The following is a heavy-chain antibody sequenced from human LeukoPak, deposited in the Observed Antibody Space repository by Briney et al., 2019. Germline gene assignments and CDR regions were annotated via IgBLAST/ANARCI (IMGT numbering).Heavy chain of an antibody. Sequence: SETLSLTCSISGGSITGYYWSWIRQPPGKGLEWIGYIFYSGSTSYNPSLKSRVTISMDTSKNQISLKLTSVTAADTAVYYCARHYTSGWDLDYWGQGTLVTVSS. J-gene: IGHJ4*02. V-gene: IGHV4-59*08. CDR1: GGSITGYY. D-gene: IGHD6-19*01. CDR2: IFYSGST. CDR3: ARHYTSGWDLDY.